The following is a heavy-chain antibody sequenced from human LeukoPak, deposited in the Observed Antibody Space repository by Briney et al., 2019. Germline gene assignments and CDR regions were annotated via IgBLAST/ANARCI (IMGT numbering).Heavy chain of an antibody. Sequence: PSETLSLTCAVSGGSISSSNWWSWVRQPPGKGLEWIGEIYHSGSTNYNPSLKSRVTISVDKSKNQFSLKLSSVTAADTAVYYCARSTYCTNGVCYGVFWGWGQGTLVTVSS. CDR3: ARSTYCTNGVCYGVFWG. CDR1: GGSISSSNW. CDR2: IYHSGST. J-gene: IGHJ4*02. D-gene: IGHD2-8*01. V-gene: IGHV4-4*02.